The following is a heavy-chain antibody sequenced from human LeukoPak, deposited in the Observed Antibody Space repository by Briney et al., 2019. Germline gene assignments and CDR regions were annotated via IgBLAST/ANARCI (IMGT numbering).Heavy chain of an antibody. J-gene: IGHJ4*02. CDR3: ARGDYGDY. CDR2: INPNSGGT. CDR1: GYSFTDYW. Sequence: GESLKISCKVSGYSFTDYWIGWVRQMPGKGLEWMGWINPNSGGTNYAQKFQGRVTMTRDTSISTAYMELSRLRSDDTAVYYCARGDYGDYWGQGTLVTVSS. V-gene: IGHV1-2*02.